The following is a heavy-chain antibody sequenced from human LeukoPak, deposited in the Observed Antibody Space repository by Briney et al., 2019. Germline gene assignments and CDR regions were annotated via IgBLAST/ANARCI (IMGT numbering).Heavy chain of an antibody. CDR2: INHSGST. CDR3: ARGISDFWSGYYLYFDD. V-gene: IGHV4-34*01. D-gene: IGHD3-3*01. CDR1: GGSFSGYY. J-gene: IGHJ4*02. Sequence: PSETLSLTCAVYGGSFSGYYWSWIRQPPGKGLEWIGEINHSGSTNYNPSLKSRVTISVDTSKNQFSLKLSSVTAADTAVYYCARGISDFWSGYYLYFDDWGQGTLVTVSS.